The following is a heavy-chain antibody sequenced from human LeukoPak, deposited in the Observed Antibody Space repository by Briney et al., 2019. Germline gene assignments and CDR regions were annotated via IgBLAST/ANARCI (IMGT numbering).Heavy chain of an antibody. J-gene: IGHJ4*02. CDR2: IDPNSGGT. D-gene: IGHD5-18*01. Sequence: GASVKVSCKASGFSFTGYFMHWVRQAPGQGPEWMGRIDPNSGGTNYALKFQGRVTMTRDTPITTAYMDLSRLRSDDTAVYYCARGPHDTAYYFDQLGQGTLVTVSS. CDR1: GFSFTGYF. CDR3: ARGPHDTAYYFDQ. V-gene: IGHV1-2*06.